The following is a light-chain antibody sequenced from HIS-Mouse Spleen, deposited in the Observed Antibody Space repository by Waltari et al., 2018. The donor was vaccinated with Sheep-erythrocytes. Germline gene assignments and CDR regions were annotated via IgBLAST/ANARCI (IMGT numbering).Light chain of an antibody. CDR1: SSDVGSYNL. Sequence: QSALTQPASVSGSPGQSLTISCTGTSSDVGSYNLVSWYQQHPGKAPKLMIYEGSKRPSGVSIRFSGCRSGNTASLTISGLHAEDEADYYCCSYAGSSTPWVFGGGTKLTVL. CDR2: EGS. V-gene: IGLV2-23*01. J-gene: IGLJ3*02. CDR3: CSYAGSSTPWV.